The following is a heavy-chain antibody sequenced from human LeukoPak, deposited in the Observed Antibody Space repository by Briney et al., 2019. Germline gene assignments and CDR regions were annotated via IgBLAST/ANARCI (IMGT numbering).Heavy chain of an antibody. V-gene: IGHV4-34*01. CDR2: INHSGST. J-gene: IGHJ4*02. Sequence: SETLSLTCAVYGGSFSGYYWTWIRQPPGKGLEWIGEINHSGSTNYNPSLKSRVTISIDTSKNQFSLKLSSVTAADTAVYYCARSPEQWLERGLFDYWGQGTLVTVSS. CDR1: GGSFSGYY. D-gene: IGHD6-19*01. CDR3: ARSPEQWLERGLFDY.